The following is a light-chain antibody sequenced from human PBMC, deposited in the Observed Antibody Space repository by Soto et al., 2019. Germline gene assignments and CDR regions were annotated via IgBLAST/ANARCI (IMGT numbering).Light chain of an antibody. J-gene: IGLJ2*01. Sequence: QSVLNQPPSASGTPGQRVTISCSGSSSNIGSNYVYWYQQLPGTAPKLLIYRNNQRPSGVPDRFSGSKSGTSASLAISGLRSEDEADYYCEAWDDSLGAVVFGGGTKLTVL. CDR3: EAWDDSLGAVV. CDR1: SSNIGSNY. CDR2: RNN. V-gene: IGLV1-47*01.